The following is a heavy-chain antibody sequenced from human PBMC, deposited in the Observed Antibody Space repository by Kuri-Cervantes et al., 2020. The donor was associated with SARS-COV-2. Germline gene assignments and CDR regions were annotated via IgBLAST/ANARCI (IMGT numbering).Heavy chain of an antibody. CDR3: AKWAPSSGYYFKSWFDP. J-gene: IGHJ5*02. D-gene: IGHD3-22*01. CDR1: GFTFSSYS. V-gene: IGHV3-21*04. CDR2: ISSSSSYI. Sequence: ETLSLTCAASGFTFSSYSMNWVRQAPGKGLEWVSSISSSSSYIYYADSVKGRFTISRDNAKNSLYLQMNSLRAEDTAVYYCAKWAPSSGYYFKSWFDPWGQGTLVTVSS.